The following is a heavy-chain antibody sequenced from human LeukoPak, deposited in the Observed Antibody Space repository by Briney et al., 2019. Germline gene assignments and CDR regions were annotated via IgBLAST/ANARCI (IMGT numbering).Heavy chain of an antibody. Sequence: GGSLRLSCAASGFTFSSYGMHWVRQAPGKGLEWVAFIRYDGSNKYYADSVKGRFTISRDNSKNTLYLQMNSLRAEDTAVYYCARERYYYDSSGYYPPYWYFDLWGRGTLVTVSS. D-gene: IGHD3-22*01. V-gene: IGHV3-30*02. J-gene: IGHJ2*01. CDR3: ARERYYYDSSGYYPPYWYFDL. CDR2: IRYDGSNK. CDR1: GFTFSSYG.